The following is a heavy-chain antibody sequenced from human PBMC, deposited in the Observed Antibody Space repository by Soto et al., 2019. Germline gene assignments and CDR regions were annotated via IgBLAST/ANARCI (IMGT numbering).Heavy chain of an antibody. CDR1: GYKFTSSW. D-gene: IGHD3-22*01. J-gene: IGHJ5*02. Sequence: PGESLKISCRTSGYKFTSSWIAWVRQMPGKGLEWVGIIFPSDSDTRYSPSFQGQVTISADRSTSTVFLQWASPKASDTAVYFCARKDKSGYFNWFDPWGQGTLVTVSS. CDR3: ARKDKSGYFNWFDP. V-gene: IGHV5-51*01. CDR2: IFPSDSDT.